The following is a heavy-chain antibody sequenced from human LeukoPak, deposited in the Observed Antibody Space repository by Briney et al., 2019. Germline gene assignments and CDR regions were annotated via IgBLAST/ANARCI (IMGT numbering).Heavy chain of an antibody. D-gene: IGHD6-13*01. J-gene: IGHJ4*02. V-gene: IGHV1-69*13. CDR2: ITPIFGTA. CDR3: ASGPHSSSWFFYYFDY. CDR1: GGTFSSYA. Sequence: RASVKVSCKASGGTFSSYAISWVRQAPGQGLEWMGGITPIFGTANYAQKFQGRVTITADESTSTAYMELSSLRSEDTAVYYCASGPHSSSWFFYYFDYWGQGTLVTVSS.